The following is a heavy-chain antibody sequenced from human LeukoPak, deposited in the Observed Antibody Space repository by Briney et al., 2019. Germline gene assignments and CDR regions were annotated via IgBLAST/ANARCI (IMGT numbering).Heavy chain of an antibody. V-gene: IGHV3-23*01. CDR3: AKVWWPRGYSYGLGYFDY. CDR2: ISGSGGSA. Sequence: GGSLRLSCAASGFTFSSYAMSWVRQAPGKGLEWVSAISGSGGSAYYADSVKGRFTISRDNSKNTLYLQMNSLRAEDTAVYYCAKVWWPRGYSYGLGYFDYWGQGTLVTVSS. J-gene: IGHJ4*02. CDR1: GFTFSSYA. D-gene: IGHD5-18*01.